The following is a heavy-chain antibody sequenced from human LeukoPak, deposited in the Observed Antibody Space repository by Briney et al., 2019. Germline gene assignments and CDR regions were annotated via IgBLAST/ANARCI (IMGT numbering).Heavy chain of an antibody. J-gene: IGHJ6*03. D-gene: IGHD5-18*01. V-gene: IGHV4-59*12. Sequence: PSETLSLTCSVSGGSISSYYWSWIRQPPGKGLEWIAYIYYSGSTNYNPSLKGRVTISLDTSKNQFSLKLSSVTAADTAVYYCARARGYSYGLYYYYYYMDVWGKGTTVTVSS. CDR1: GGSISSYY. CDR3: ARARGYSYGLYYYYYYMDV. CDR2: IYYSGST.